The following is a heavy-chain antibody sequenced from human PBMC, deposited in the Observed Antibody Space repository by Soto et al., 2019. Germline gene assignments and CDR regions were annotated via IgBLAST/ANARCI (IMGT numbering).Heavy chain of an antibody. CDR1: GGSMVAYY. V-gene: IGHV4-59*01. D-gene: IGHD6-13*01. Sequence: SETLSLTCTVSGGSMVAYYWNWMRQPPGKGLQWIGYTYYSGSTTYNPSLKSRVTISVDSSKNQFSLKLDSVTPADTAVYYCARVRGTAGKRYFDYWGPGTLVTVSS. CDR2: TYYSGST. CDR3: ARVRGTAGKRYFDY. J-gene: IGHJ4*02.